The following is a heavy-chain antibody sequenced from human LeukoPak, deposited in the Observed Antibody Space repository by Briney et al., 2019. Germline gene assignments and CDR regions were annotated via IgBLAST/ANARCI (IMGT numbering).Heavy chain of an antibody. CDR3: ARATPDNSNDAFGRYYFDY. D-gene: IGHD1-20*01. V-gene: IGHV4-59*01. CDR2: IYYSGST. CDR1: GGSISSYY. J-gene: IGHJ4*02. Sequence: PSETLSLTCTVSGGSISSYYWIWIRQPPGKGLEWIVYIYYSGSTNYNPSLKSRVTISVDTSKNQFSLKLSSVTSAHTAVYYCARATPDNSNDAFGRYYFDYWGQGTLVTVSS.